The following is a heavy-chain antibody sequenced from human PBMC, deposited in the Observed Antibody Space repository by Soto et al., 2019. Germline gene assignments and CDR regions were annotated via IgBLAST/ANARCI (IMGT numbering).Heavy chain of an antibody. CDR3: ERDKINGLFDY. V-gene: IGHV4-34*01. CDR2: INHSGST. CDR1: GGSFSGYY. Sequence: QVQLQQWGAGLLKPSETLSLTCAVYGGSFSGYYWTWIRQPPGTGLEWIGEINHSGSTNYNPSLKSSVTISVDTYKNQFSLKLTSVADADTAVYYCERDKINGLFDYWGQGTLVTASS. J-gene: IGHJ4*02.